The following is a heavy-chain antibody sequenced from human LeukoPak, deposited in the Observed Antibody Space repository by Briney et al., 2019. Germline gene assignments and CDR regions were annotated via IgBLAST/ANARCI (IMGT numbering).Heavy chain of an antibody. J-gene: IGHJ4*02. D-gene: IGHD1-26*01. V-gene: IGHV4-59*01. CDR3: ARGDSGSLWHF. Sequence: SETLSLTCIVSGGSISSYYWSWMRQPPGKGLEWVGYIYYSGSTSYNPSLKSRVTISVDTSKNQFSLKLTSVTAADTAVYYCARGDSGSLWHFWGQGTQVTVSS. CDR1: GGSISSYY. CDR2: IYYSGST.